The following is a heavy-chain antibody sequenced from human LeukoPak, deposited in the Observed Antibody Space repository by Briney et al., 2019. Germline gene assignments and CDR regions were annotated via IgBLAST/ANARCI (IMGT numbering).Heavy chain of an antibody. Sequence: PGGSLRLSCAASGFSFSGYWMTWVRQAAGKGLEWVANIKQDGNEKYYVDSVKGRFTISRDNAKNSLYLQMNSLRAEDTAVYYCARGGAARPDYWGQGTLVTVSS. V-gene: IGHV3-7*01. CDR2: IKQDGNEK. CDR1: GFSFSGYW. D-gene: IGHD6-6*01. CDR3: ARGGAARPDY. J-gene: IGHJ4*02.